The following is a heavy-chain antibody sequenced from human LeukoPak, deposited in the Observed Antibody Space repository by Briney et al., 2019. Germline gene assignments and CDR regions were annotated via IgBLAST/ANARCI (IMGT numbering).Heavy chain of an antibody. V-gene: IGHV3-15*01. CDR3: TTIEAAGYLDY. CDR1: GFTFSNAR. Sequence: GGSLRLSWAASGFTFSNARMSWVRQAPGKGLEGVGRVKSKTDGGTTDYASPVKGRFTISRDDSKNTLYLQMNSLNTEDTAVYYCTTIEAAGYLDYWGQGTLVTVSS. D-gene: IGHD6-13*01. CDR2: VKSKTDGGTT. J-gene: IGHJ4*02.